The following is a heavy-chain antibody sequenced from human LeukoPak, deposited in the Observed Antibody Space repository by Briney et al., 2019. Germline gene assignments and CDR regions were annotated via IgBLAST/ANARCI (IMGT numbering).Heavy chain of an antibody. J-gene: IGHJ4*02. CDR2: IYYSGST. Sequence: SETLSLTCSVSGGSISSYYWSWIRQPPGKGLEWIGYIYYSGSTKYNPSLKSRVTIPVDTSKNQFSLKLSSVTAADTAVYYCARHSSTEGYYFDYWGQGTLVTVSS. CDR3: ARHSSTEGYYFDY. D-gene: IGHD2-21*02. V-gene: IGHV4-59*08. CDR1: GGSISSYY.